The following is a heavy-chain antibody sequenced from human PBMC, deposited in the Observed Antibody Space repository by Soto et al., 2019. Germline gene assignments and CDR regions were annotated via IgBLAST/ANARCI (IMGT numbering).Heavy chain of an antibody. CDR3: ARVPSYSSSWSWGYYGMDV. V-gene: IGHV1-18*01. CDR2: ISVDRGNT. Sequence: QVQLVQSGAEVKKPGASVKVSCKASGYTFITYGVSWVRQAPGQGLEWMGWISVDRGNTNYAQKFQGRVTVTTDTATYTAYMELRSQRPDDTAVYYCARVPSYSSSWSWGYYGMDVWGQGTTVTVSS. J-gene: IGHJ6*02. D-gene: IGHD6-13*01. CDR1: GYTFITYG.